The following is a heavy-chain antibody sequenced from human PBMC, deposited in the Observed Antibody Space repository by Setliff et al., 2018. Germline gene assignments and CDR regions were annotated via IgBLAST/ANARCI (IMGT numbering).Heavy chain of an antibody. Sequence: SVKVSCKASGYTFGAHYIHWVRQAPGQGFEWMGGIIPIFGTANYAQKFQGRVTITADESTSTAYMELSSLRSEDTAVYYCASSPRRAVSSSWSHWGQGTLVTVSS. J-gene: IGHJ4*02. D-gene: IGHD6-13*01. V-gene: IGHV1-69*13. CDR1: GYTFGAHY. CDR3: ASSPRRAVSSSWSH. CDR2: IIPIFGTA.